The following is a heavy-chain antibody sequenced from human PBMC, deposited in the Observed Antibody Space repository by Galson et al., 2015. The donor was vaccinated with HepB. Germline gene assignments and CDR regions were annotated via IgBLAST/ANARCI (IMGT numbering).Heavy chain of an antibody. CDR1: GSTFTSYY. CDR3: ARGLGVAGGELDC. Sequence: SVTVSCKASGSTFTSYYMHWVRQAPGQGLEWMGIINPSGGSTSYAQKFQGRVTMTRDTSTSTVYMELSSLRSEDTAVYYCARGLGVAGGELDCWGQGTLVTVSS. CDR2: INPSGGST. V-gene: IGHV1-46*01. D-gene: IGHD6-19*01. J-gene: IGHJ4*02.